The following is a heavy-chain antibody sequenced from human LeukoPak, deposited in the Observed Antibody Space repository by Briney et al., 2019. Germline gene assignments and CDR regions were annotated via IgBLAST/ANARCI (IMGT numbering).Heavy chain of an antibody. J-gene: IGHJ4*02. CDR3: VRDLGGRSGH. CDR2: ISDSSTYI. D-gene: IGHD1-26*01. Sequence: GGSLRLSCAASGFTFSSYSMNWVRQAPGKGLEWVSSISDSSTYIYYADSVKGRFTISRDNAKNSLYLQMNSLRAEDTAVYYCVRDLGGRSGHWGQGTLVTVSS. V-gene: IGHV3-21*01. CDR1: GFTFSSYS.